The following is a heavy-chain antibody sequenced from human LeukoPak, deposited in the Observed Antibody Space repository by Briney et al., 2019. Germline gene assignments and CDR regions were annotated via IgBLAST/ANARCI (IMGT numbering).Heavy chain of an antibody. Sequence: ASVKVSCKVSGYTLTELSMHWVRQAPGKGLEWMGGFDPEDGETIYAQKFQGRVTMTEDTSTDTAYMGLSSLRSEDTAVYYCATRGVEYGSEYFQHWGQGTLVTVSS. J-gene: IGHJ1*01. D-gene: IGHD2/OR15-2a*01. V-gene: IGHV1-24*01. CDR3: ATRGVEYGSEYFQH. CDR2: FDPEDGET. CDR1: GYTLTELS.